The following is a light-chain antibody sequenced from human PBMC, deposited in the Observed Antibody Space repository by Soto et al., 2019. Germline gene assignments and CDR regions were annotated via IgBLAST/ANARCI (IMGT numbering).Light chain of an antibody. CDR2: GDN. V-gene: IGLV1-47*02. CDR3: AAWDASLSGPV. Sequence: QPVLTQPPSVSGTPGQRVAISCSGSSSNIGRNHVYWYQQLPGTAPKVLIYGDNQRPSGVPDRFSGSKSGTSASLAISGLRSEDEADYHCAAWDASLSGPVFGGGTKLTVL. CDR1: SSNIGRNH. J-gene: IGLJ3*02.